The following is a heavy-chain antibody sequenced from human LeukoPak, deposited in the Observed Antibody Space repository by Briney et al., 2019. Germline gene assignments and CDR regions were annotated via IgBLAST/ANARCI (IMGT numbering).Heavy chain of an antibody. D-gene: IGHD3-16*01. J-gene: IGHJ6*04. CDR1: GGSVSSGSYY. V-gene: IGHV4-61*01. CDR3: ARETPPWGLHYCYGMDV. Sequence: SETLSLTCTVSGGSVSSGSYYWSWIRQPPGKGLEWIGYIYYSGSTNYNPSLKSRVTISVDTSKNQSSLKLSSVTAADTAVYYCARETPPWGLHYCYGMDVWGKGTTVTVSS. CDR2: IYYSGST.